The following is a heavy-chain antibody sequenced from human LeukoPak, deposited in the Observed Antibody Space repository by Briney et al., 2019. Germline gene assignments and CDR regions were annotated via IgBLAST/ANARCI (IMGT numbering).Heavy chain of an antibody. Sequence: GGSLRLSCAASGFTFSRYAMTWVRRSPEKGLEWVSTISGSGGGTYFADSVKGRFTISRDNSKNTLYLQMNSLRAEDTAVYYCARDLGYSFGWYSLIYWGQGTLVTVSS. CDR3: ARDLGYSFGWYSLIY. CDR2: ISGSGGGT. D-gene: IGHD6-19*01. CDR1: GFTFSRYA. V-gene: IGHV3-23*01. J-gene: IGHJ4*02.